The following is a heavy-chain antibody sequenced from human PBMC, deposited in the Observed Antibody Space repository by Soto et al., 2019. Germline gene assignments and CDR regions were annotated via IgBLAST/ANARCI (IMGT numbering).Heavy chain of an antibody. D-gene: IGHD6-6*01. CDR3: DLAARDRRYFEY. Sequence: SETLSLTCAFYVGSSSGYYWSWIRQPPGKGLEWIGEINHSGSTNYNPSLKSRVTISVDTSKNQFSLKLSSVTAADTAVYHCDLAARDRRYFEYWGQATLVIVSS. V-gene: IGHV4-34*01. CDR1: VGSSSGYY. CDR2: INHSGST. J-gene: IGHJ4*02.